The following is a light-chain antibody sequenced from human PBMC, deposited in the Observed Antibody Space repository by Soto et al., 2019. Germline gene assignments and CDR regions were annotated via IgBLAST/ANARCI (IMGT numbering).Light chain of an antibody. J-gene: IGKJ4*02. Sequence: EISLTQSPVTLSLSPGERATLSCRASQRISNNYLAWYQQKPGQAPRLLIFGASTRAAGIPDRFRGSGSGTDFTLTVTRLEPEDFAVYYCQQYGTSPRLTFGGGTKVDI. CDR1: QRISNNY. CDR3: QQYGTSPRLT. CDR2: GAS. V-gene: IGKV3-20*01.